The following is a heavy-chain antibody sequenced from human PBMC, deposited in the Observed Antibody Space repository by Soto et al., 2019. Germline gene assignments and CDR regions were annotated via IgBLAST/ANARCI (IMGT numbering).Heavy chain of an antibody. J-gene: IGHJ5*02. CDR2: IIPIFGTA. CDR3: ARALGYCSSTSCPQFDP. D-gene: IGHD2-2*01. V-gene: IGHV1-69*01. CDR1: GGTFSSYA. Sequence: QVQLVQSGAEVKKPGSSVKVSCKASGGTFSSYAISWVRQAPGQGLEWMGGIIPIFGTANYAQKFQGRVTITADESTNTAYMELSSLRSEDTAVYYCARALGYCSSTSCPQFDPWGQGTLVTVSS.